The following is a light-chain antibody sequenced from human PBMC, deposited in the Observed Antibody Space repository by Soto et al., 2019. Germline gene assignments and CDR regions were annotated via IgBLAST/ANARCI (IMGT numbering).Light chain of an antibody. CDR2: AAS. CDR1: QNINNC. CDR3: QQSDSAPRT. Sequence: DIQMTQSPSSLPASVGDRVTITCRASQNINNCLNWYQQKPGKAPKLLIYAASSLQSGVPSRFSGSGSGTDFALTISSLQPEDFATYYCQQSDSAPRTFGQGTKVEIK. V-gene: IGKV1-39*01. J-gene: IGKJ1*01.